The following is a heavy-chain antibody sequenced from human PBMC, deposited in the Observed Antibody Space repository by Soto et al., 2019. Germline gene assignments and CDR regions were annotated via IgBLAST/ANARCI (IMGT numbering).Heavy chain of an antibody. CDR3: TRRGGGFWSGYTMDV. CDR1: GLTCPDYP. V-gene: IGHV3-49*03. J-gene: IGHJ6*02. D-gene: IGHD3-3*01. Sequence: GGSLRLSCTTSGLTCPDYPMSWFRQAPGKGLEWVGFIKSKAFGGTSECAPSVKGRFTISRDDSRNIAYLQMDSLKPEDTAVYYCTRRGGGFWSGYTMDVWGQGTTVTVSS. CDR2: IKSKAFGGTS.